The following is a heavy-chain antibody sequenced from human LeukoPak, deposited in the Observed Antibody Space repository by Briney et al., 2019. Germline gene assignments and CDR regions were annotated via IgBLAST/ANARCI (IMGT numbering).Heavy chain of an antibody. CDR2: INWNGGST. CDR3: ARIIALNYDYVWGSYRLYYFDY. D-gene: IGHD3-16*02. Sequence: GGSLRLTCAASGFTFDDYGMSWVRHAPGKGLEWVSGINWNGGSTGYADSVKGRFTISRDNAKNSLYLQMNSLRAEDTALYYCARIIALNYDYVWGSYRLYYFDYWGQGTLVTVSS. V-gene: IGHV3-20*04. J-gene: IGHJ4*02. CDR1: GFTFDDYG.